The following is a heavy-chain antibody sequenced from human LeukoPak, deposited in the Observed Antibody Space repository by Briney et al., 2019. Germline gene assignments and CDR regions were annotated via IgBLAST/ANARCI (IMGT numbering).Heavy chain of an antibody. D-gene: IGHD5-12*01. V-gene: IGHV3-15*01. CDR3: AKDVAGSGYDPGDY. CDR1: GFTFSNAW. J-gene: IGHJ4*02. Sequence: GGSLRLSCAASGFTFSNAWMSWVRQAPGKGLEWVGRIKSKTDGGTTDYAAPVKGRFTISRDDSKNTLYLQMNSLKTEDTAVYYCAKDVAGSGYDPGDYWGQGTLVTVSS. CDR2: IKSKTDGGTT.